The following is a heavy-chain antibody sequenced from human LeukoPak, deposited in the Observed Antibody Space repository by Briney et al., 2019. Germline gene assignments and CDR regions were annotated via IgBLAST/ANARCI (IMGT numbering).Heavy chain of an antibody. CDR2: ISWNSGSI. D-gene: IGHD1-26*01. CDR3: VPHPGGNFPDFAS. V-gene: IGHV3-9*01. J-gene: IGHJ4*02. CDR1: GFTFDDYA. Sequence: GRSLRLSCAASGFTFDDYAMHWVRQAPGKGLEWVSGISWNSGSIGYADSVKGRFTISRDNAKNSLYLQMTSLRAEDTAIYYCVPHPGGNFPDFASWGQGTLVTVSS.